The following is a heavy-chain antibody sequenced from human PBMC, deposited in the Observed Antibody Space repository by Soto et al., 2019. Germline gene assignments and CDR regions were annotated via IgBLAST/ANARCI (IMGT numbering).Heavy chain of an antibody. CDR1: GGTFSSYA. J-gene: IGHJ6*02. Sequence: GASVKVSCKASGGTFSSYAISWVRQAPGQGLEWMGGIIPIFGTANYAQKFQGRVTITADESTSTAYMELSSLRSEDTAVYYCARDPGIYYDSSGSPQGGMDVWGQGTTVTVSS. V-gene: IGHV1-69*13. CDR2: IIPIFGTA. D-gene: IGHD3-22*01. CDR3: ARDPGIYYDSSGSPQGGMDV.